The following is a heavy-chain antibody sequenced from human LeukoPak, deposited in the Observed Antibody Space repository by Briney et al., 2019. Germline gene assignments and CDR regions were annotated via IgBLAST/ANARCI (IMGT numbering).Heavy chain of an antibody. CDR3: ARSLGVLWLNGYFDY. J-gene: IGHJ4*02. D-gene: IGHD5-18*01. V-gene: IGHV1-69*13. Sequence: ASVKVSCKASGGTFSSYAISWVRQAPGQGLEWMGGIIPIFGTANYAQKFQGRVTITADESTSTAYMELSSLRSEDTAVYYCARSLGVLWLNGYFDYWGQGTLVTVSS. CDR1: GGTFSSYA. CDR2: IIPIFGTA.